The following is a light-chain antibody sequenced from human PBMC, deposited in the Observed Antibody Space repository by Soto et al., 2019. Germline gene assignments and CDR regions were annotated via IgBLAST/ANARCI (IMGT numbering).Light chain of an antibody. CDR1: QSIRNY. J-gene: IGKJ3*01. CDR2: DAS. Sequence: DIQMTQSPSSLSASVGDRVTITCRASQSIRNYLNWYQQKPGKAPELLIYDASSLQSGVPSRFSGSGSGTDFTLIISSLQPEDLATYYCQQSYSTPIFTFGPGTKVDIK. V-gene: IGKV1-39*01. CDR3: QQSYSTPIFT.